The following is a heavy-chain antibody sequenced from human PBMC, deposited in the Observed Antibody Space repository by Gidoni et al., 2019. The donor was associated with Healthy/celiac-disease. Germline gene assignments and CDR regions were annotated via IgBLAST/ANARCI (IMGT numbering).Heavy chain of an antibody. CDR2: IKQDGSEK. D-gene: IGHD3-22*01. Sequence: EVQLVESGGGLVQPGGSLRLSCAASGFTFSSYWMSWVRQAPGKGLEWVANIKQDGSEKYYVDSVKGRFTISRDNAKNSLYLQMNSLRAEDTAVYYCARVRGLLPSYFDYWGQGTLVTVSS. J-gene: IGHJ4*02. V-gene: IGHV3-7*03. CDR3: ARVRGLLPSYFDY. CDR1: GFTFSSYW.